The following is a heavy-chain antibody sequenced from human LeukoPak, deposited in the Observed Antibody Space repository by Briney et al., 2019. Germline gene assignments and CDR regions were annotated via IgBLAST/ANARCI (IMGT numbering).Heavy chain of an antibody. V-gene: IGHV3-30-3*01. J-gene: IGHJ1*01. CDR3: ATEGSVNYYYDISGYYNH. Sequence: GGSLRLSCAASAASGFTFSSYAFHWVRQAPGKGLEWVAVISYDGNNQDYAESVRGRFTISRDNSRSTLFLQMNSLRVEDTAVYYCATEGSVNYYYDISGYYNHWGQGTLVTVSS. CDR1: GFTFSSYA. D-gene: IGHD3-22*01. CDR2: ISYDGNNQ.